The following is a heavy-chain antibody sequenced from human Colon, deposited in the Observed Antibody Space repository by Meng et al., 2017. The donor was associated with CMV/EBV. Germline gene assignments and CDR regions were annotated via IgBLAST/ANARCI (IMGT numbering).Heavy chain of an antibody. CDR1: GYTSTSYG. J-gene: IGHJ4*02. Sequence: SGYTSTSYGIHWVRQAPGQRLEWMGWINTGNGKTKSSERFQGRVTITEDTSASTVYMELSSLTSEDTAVYYCARGWDSGSYFDYWGQGSLVTLSS. CDR2: INTGNGKT. V-gene: IGHV1-3*04. D-gene: IGHD1-26*01. CDR3: ARGWDSGSYFDY.